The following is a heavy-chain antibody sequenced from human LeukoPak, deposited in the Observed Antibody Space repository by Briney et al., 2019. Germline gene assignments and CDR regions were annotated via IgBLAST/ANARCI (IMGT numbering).Heavy chain of an antibody. CDR1: SVSISSYH. Sequence: SETLSLTCTGYSVSISSYHWSWIRHPPGKGLEWIGYLYYNGSTNYHPSLKSRVTISVATSKNQFSLKLSSVSAADTVVYYCARVGYGGFYFDYWGQGTLVTVSS. CDR3: ARVGYGGFYFDY. V-gene: IGHV4-59*01. D-gene: IGHD3-10*01. J-gene: IGHJ4*02. CDR2: LYYNGST.